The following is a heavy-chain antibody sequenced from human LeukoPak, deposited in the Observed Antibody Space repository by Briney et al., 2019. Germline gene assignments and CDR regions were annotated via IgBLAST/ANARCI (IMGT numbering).Heavy chain of an antibody. J-gene: IGHJ4*02. CDR1: GFIFSDYV. V-gene: IGHV3-23*01. CDR3: ARRDIVVIVSASDY. Sequence: PGESLRLSCTASGFIFSDYVMIWVRQAPGKGLEWVSGITASDDRTYYGDSVKGRFTVSRDNSKNTVYLQMNSLRVDDTAVYYCARRDIVVIVSASDYWGQGTLVTVSS. D-gene: IGHD2-15*01. CDR2: ITASDDRT.